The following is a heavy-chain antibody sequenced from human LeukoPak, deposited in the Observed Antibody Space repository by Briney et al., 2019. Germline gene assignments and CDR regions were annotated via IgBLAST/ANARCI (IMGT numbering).Heavy chain of an antibody. CDR2: IYPGDSDT. V-gene: IGHV5-51*01. CDR3: ARHNVKSYYYGSGYYADY. CDR1: GYSFTSYW. D-gene: IGHD3-10*01. Sequence: GESLKISCKGSGYSFTSYWIGWVRQMPGKGLEWMGIIYPGDSDTRYSPSFQGQVTISADKSISTAYLQWSSLKASDTAMYYCARHNVKSYYYGSGYYADYWGQGTLVTVSS. J-gene: IGHJ4*02.